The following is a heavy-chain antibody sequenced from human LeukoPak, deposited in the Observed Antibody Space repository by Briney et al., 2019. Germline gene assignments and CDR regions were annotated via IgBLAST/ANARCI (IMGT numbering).Heavy chain of an antibody. CDR3: ARGSRSSWYNWFDP. Sequence: SQTLSLTCAISGDSVSSNSAAWNWIRQSPSRGLEWLGRTYYRSKWYNDYAVSVKSRIAINPDTSKNQFSLQLNSVTPEDTAVYYCARGSRSSWYNWFDPWGQGTLVTVSS. D-gene: IGHD6-13*01. V-gene: IGHV6-1*01. CDR2: TYYRSKWYN. CDR1: GDSVSSNSAA. J-gene: IGHJ5*02.